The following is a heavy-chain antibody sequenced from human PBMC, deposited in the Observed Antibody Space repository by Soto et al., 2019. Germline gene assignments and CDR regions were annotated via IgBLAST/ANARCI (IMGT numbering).Heavy chain of an antibody. CDR2: LSSDGFGT. D-gene: IGHD3-16*01. Sequence: GGSLRLSCAASGFTLSAYWMHWVRQAPGRGLEWVSRLSSDGFGTAYADSVKGRFHISRDNARNTLFLQMNGLRAEDTAVYYCARDLGGPDYWGRGTFVTVSS. J-gene: IGHJ4*02. CDR1: GFTLSAYW. CDR3: ARDLGGPDY. V-gene: IGHV3-74*03.